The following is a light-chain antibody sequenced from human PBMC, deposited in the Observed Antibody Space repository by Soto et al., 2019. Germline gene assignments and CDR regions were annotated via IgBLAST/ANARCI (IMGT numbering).Light chain of an antibody. CDR3: HQYGTLPYA. J-gene: IGKJ2*01. V-gene: IGKV3-20*01. CDR2: CAS. CDR1: QRVSSNY. Sequence: IALTQSPGTLSLSPGERATLSCRASQRVSSNYVDWYQHKPGQAPRLLIHCASIRATGIPDRFSASGSGTDFTLTISRMDHEDLAVYYCHQYGTLPYAFGQGTKLQIK.